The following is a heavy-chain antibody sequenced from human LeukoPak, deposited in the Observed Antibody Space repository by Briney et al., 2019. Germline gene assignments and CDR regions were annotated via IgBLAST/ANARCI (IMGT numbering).Heavy chain of an antibody. V-gene: IGHV1-8*01. Sequence: ASVKVSCKASGYTFTTYDINWVRQATGQGLEWMGCMNPNSGKTGYAQKFQGRFSMTRNTSKSTAYMELSSLRSEATAVYYCERARGNSSGWYYYGMDVWGQGTTVTVS. D-gene: IGHD6-19*01. CDR3: ERARGNSSGWYYYGMDV. J-gene: IGHJ6*02. CDR1: GYTFTTYD. CDR2: MNPNSGKT.